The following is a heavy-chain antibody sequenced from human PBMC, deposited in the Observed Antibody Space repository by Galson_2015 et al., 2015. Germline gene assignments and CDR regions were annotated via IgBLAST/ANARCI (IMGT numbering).Heavy chain of an antibody. CDR2: IYPADSDT. D-gene: IGHD3-10*01. Sequence: HSGAEVQKPGESLKISCKASGYTFTDYWLGWVRQMPGKGLEWMGIIYPADSDTIFRTSFQGQVTMSADKSINTAYLQSSSLKASDSAMYYCARRAGGATVWSGGPSDHWGQGTLVTVSS. CDR3: ARRAGGATVWSGGPSDH. CDR1: GYTFTDYW. V-gene: IGHV5-51*03. J-gene: IGHJ4*02.